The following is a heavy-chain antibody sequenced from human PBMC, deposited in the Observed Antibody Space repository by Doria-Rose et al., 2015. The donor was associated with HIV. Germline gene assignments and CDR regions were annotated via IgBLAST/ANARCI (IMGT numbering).Heavy chain of an antibody. V-gene: IGHV2-26*01. CDR3: ARIKSSRWYHKYYFDF. CDR2: IFSDDER. Sequence: QVTLKESGPVLVKPTETLTLTCTVSGVSLSSPGMGVSWIRQPPGKALEWLANIFSDDERAYKTSLKSRLTISRCTYKSQVVLTMTDMDPVDTATYYCARIKSSRWYHKYYFDFWGQGTLVIVSA. J-gene: IGHJ4*02. D-gene: IGHD6-13*01. CDR1: GVSLSSPGMG.